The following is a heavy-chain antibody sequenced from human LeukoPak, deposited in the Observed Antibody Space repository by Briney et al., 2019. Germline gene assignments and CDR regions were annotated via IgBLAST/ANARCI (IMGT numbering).Heavy chain of an antibody. CDR1: GFTFSSYA. D-gene: IGHD5-18*01. Sequence: GGSLRLSCAASGFTFSSYAMSWVRQAPGKGLEWVSGLSASGGLTYYADSVKGRFILSRDNSKNTLYLQMNSLRAEDTAVYYCARAIRGYSYVIDYWGQGTLVTVSS. CDR3: ARAIRGYSYVIDY. V-gene: IGHV3-23*01. CDR2: LSASGGLT. J-gene: IGHJ4*02.